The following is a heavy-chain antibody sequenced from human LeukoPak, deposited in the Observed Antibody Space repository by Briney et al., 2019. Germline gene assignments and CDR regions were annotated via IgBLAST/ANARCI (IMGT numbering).Heavy chain of an antibody. Sequence: ASVKVSCKASGYTFTSYAMNWVRQAPGRGLEWMGWINTNTGNPTYAQGFTGRFVFSLDTSVSTAYLQISSLKAEDTAVYYCARDGSGPTSYYYYGMDVWGQGTTVTVSS. CDR2: INTNTGNP. CDR3: ARDGSGPTSYYYYGMDV. J-gene: IGHJ6*02. D-gene: IGHD3-3*01. V-gene: IGHV7-4-1*02. CDR1: GYTFTSYA.